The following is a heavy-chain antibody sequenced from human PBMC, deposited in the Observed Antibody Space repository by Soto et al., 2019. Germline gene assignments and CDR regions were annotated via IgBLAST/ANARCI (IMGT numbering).Heavy chain of an antibody. CDR1: GGSVSSGSYY. J-gene: IGHJ6*02. V-gene: IGHV4-61*03. CDR2: IYYSGST. D-gene: IGHD3-10*01. CDR3: TRGLIGSGSYYEYYYYYYGMDV. Sequence: SETLSLTCTVSGGSVSSGSYYWSWIRQPPGKGLEWIGYIYYSGSTNYNPSLKSRVTISRDDSKSIAYLQMNSLKTEDTAVYYCTRGLIGSGSYYEYYYYYYGMDVWGQGTTVTVS.